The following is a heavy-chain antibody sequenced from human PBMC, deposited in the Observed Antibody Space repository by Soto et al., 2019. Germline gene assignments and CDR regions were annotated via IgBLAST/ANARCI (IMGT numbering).Heavy chain of an antibody. CDR2: ISGSGGST. CDR3: AKDPPDIVVVVVRGGYDAFDI. J-gene: IGHJ3*02. CDR1: GFTFSSYA. D-gene: IGHD2-15*01. V-gene: IGHV3-23*01. Sequence: EVQLLESGGGLVQPGGSLRLSCAASGFTFSSYAMSWVRQAPGKGLEWVSAISGSGGSTYYADSVKGRFTISRDNSKNTLYLQMNSLRAEDTAVYYCAKDPPDIVVVVVRGGYDAFDIWGQGTMVTVSS.